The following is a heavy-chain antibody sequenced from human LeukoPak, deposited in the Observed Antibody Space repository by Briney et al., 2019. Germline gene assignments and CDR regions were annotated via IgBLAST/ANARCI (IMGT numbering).Heavy chain of an antibody. Sequence: ASVKLSCKASGFTFTSYYMRWVRQAPGQGLEWVSSISGSGGSTYYADTVQGRFTISRDNSKNTLYLQMNSLRAEDTAVYYCAKGGNSGSYSPFDYWGQGTLVTVSS. CDR3: AKGGNSGSYSPFDY. V-gene: IGHV3-23*01. D-gene: IGHD1-26*01. CDR2: ISGSGGST. CDR1: GFTFTSYY. J-gene: IGHJ4*02.